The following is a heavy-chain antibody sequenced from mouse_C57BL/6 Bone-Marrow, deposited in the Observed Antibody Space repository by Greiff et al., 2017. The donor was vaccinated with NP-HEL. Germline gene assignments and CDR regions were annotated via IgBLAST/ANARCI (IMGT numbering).Heavy chain of an antibody. V-gene: IGHV5-6*01. Sequence: EVQGVESGGDLVKPGGSLKLSCAASGFTFSSYGMSWVRQTPDQRLEWVATISSGGSYTYYPDSVKGRFTLSRDNANNTPYLQLSSLTSEDTAVYYCASRGMIGTRGKFAYWGQGTLVTVSA. CDR2: ISSGGSYT. D-gene: IGHD2-4*01. J-gene: IGHJ3*01. CDR1: GFTFSSYG. CDR3: ASRGMIGTRGKFAY.